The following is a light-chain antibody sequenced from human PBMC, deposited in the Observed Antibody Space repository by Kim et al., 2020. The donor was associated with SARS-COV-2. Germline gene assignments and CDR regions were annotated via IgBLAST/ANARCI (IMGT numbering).Light chain of an antibody. V-gene: IGLV6-57*04. Sequence: NFMLTQPHSVSESPGKTVKISCTRSSGSIASKYVQWYQQRPGTAPKTVIYEHNQRPSGVPDRFSGSIDSSSNSASLTISGLKTEDEADYYCQSYDTDTSIVFGGGTKLTVL. CDR1: SGSIASKY. J-gene: IGLJ2*01. CDR2: EHN. CDR3: QSYDTDTSIV.